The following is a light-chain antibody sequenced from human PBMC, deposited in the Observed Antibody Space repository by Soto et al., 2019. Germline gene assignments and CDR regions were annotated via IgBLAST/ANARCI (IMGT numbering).Light chain of an antibody. Sequence: DIVMTQSPDSLAVSLGERATINCKSSQSGLYSSNNKNYLAWYQQKPGQPPKLLIYWASTRESGVPDRFSGSGSGTDFTLIISSLQAEDVAVYYCQQYYSTPSFGQGTKLEIK. CDR1: QSGLYSSNNKNY. CDR3: QQYYSTPS. CDR2: WAS. V-gene: IGKV4-1*01. J-gene: IGKJ2*01.